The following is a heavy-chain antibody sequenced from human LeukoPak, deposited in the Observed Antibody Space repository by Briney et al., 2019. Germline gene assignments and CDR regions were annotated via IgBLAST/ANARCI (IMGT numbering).Heavy chain of an antibody. Sequence: GGSLRLSCAASGFPFSSYWVHWVRQAPGKGLVWVSRINTDGSTTTYADSVKGRLTISRDNAKSTVYPQMNSLRAEDTAVYYCARGAYHSYYRDVWGKGTTVTVSS. J-gene: IGHJ6*03. CDR3: ARGAYHSYYRDV. CDR2: INTDGSTT. V-gene: IGHV3-74*01. CDR1: GFPFSSYW.